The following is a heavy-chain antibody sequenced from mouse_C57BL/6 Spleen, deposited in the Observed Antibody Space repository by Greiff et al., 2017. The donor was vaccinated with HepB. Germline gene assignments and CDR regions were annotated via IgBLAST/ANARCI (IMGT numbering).Heavy chain of an antibody. CDR3: AKSYGNPPYAMDY. V-gene: IGHV2-5*01. CDR2: IWRGGST. D-gene: IGHD2-1*01. CDR1: GFSLTSYG. J-gene: IGHJ4*01. Sequence: VQLQQSGPGLVQPSQSLSITCTVSGFSLTSYGVHWVRQSPGKGLEWLGVIWRGGSTDYNAAFMSRLSITKDNSKSQVFFKMNSLQADDTAIYYCAKSYGNPPYAMDYWGQGTSVTVSS.